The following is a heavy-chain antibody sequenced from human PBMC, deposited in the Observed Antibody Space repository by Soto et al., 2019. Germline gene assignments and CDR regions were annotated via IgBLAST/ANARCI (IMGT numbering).Heavy chain of an antibody. J-gene: IGHJ4*02. D-gene: IGHD2-21*01. CDR3: ARATKVGTVVPAYYFDY. V-gene: IGHV4-59*08. CDR1: GGSISGYY. Sequence: TLSLTCTVSGGSISGYYWTWIRQPPGKGLEWTGFIYYNGSTNYNPSLKSRVTISVDTSKNQFSLKLSSLTAADTAVYYCARATKVGTVVPAYYFDYWGPGTLVTVSS. CDR2: IYYNGST.